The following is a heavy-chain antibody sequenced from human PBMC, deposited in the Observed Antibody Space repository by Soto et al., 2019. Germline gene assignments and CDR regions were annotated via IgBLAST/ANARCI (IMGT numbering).Heavy chain of an antibody. CDR2: ISFDAATK. J-gene: IGHJ4*02. CDR3: VRDTSNCVTGYFLPEGQPFDH. CDR1: GFIFSSYA. Sequence: QIELVESGGTVVQPGRSLRLSCVASGFIFSSYAFHWVRQAPGKGLEWVARISFDAATKYDPDGLTGRFVISRDNAKNTLYWRMNSLRDADTAVYFCVRDTSNCVTGYFLPEGQPFDHWGRGTLVTVSS. V-gene: IGHV3-30*09. D-gene: IGHD7-27*01.